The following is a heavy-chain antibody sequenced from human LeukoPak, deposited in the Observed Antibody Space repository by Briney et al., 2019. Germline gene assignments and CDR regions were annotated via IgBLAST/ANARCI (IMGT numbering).Heavy chain of an antibody. J-gene: IGHJ4*02. V-gene: IGHV4-34*01. Sequence: SETLSLTCAVYGGSFSGYYWSWIRQPPGKGLEWIGEINHSGSTNYNPSLKSRVTVSVDTSKNQLSLKLRSVTAADTAVYYCARDPLVDTAMFPDYWGQGTLVTVSS. D-gene: IGHD5-18*01. CDR1: GGSFSGYY. CDR3: ARDPLVDTAMFPDY. CDR2: INHSGST.